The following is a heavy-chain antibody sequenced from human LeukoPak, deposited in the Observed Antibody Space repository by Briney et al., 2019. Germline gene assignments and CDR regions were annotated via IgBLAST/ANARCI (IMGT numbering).Heavy chain of an antibody. D-gene: IGHD4-23*01. Sequence: PGGSLRLSCAASGFTFSSYAMHWVRQAPGKGLEWVAVISYDGSNKYYADSVKGRFTISRDNSKNTVSLQMNSLRVEDTAVYYCVKDWSTVVSPGHYWGQGTLVSVSS. CDR1: GFTFSSYA. V-gene: IGHV3-30*04. J-gene: IGHJ4*02. CDR2: ISYDGSNK. CDR3: VKDWSTVVSPGHY.